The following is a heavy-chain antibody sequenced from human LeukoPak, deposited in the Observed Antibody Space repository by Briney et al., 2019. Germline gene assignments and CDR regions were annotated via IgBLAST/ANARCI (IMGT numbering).Heavy chain of an antibody. Sequence: GGSLRLSCAAYGFTFSSYSMNWVRQAPGKGLEWVSCISSTSSAIYYADSVKGRFTISRDNAKNSLYLQMNSLRAEDTAVYFCARDVGYDYVWGSYRHPLGYWGQGTLVTVSS. D-gene: IGHD3-16*02. CDR1: GFTFSSYS. V-gene: IGHV3-48*01. CDR3: ARDVGYDYVWGSYRHPLGY. J-gene: IGHJ4*02. CDR2: ISSTSSAI.